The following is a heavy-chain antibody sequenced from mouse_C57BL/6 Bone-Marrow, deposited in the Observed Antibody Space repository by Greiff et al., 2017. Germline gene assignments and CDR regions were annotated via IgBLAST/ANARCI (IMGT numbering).Heavy chain of an antibody. CDR1: GYTFTSYW. CDR2: IYPGSGST. Sequence: QVQLQQSGAELVKPGASVKMSCKASGYTFTSYWITWVKQRPGQGLEWIGDIYPGSGSTNYNEKFKSKATLTVDTSSSTAYMQLSSLTSEDSAVYYCASPFITTVVATDYYAMDYWGQGTSVTVSS. J-gene: IGHJ4*01. V-gene: IGHV1-55*01. CDR3: ASPFITTVVATDYYAMDY. D-gene: IGHD1-1*01.